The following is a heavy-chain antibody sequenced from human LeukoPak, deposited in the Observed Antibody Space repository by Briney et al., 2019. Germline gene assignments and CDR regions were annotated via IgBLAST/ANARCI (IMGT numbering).Heavy chain of an antibody. D-gene: IGHD1-26*01. J-gene: IGHJ4*02. Sequence: SGGSLRLSCAASGFTFSSYSMNWVRQAPGKGLEWVSYISSSGSTIDYADSVKGRFTISRDNAKNSLYLQMNSLRAEDTAVYYCASPREIGWELLLDYWGQGTLVTVSS. V-gene: IGHV3-48*04. CDR1: GFTFSSYS. CDR3: ASPREIGWELLLDY. CDR2: ISSSGSTI.